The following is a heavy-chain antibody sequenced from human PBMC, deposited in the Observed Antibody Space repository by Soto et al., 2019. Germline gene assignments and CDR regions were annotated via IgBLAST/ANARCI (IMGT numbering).Heavy chain of an antibody. CDR1: VFPFGTNA. J-gene: IGHJ4*02. D-gene: IGHD1-26*01. CDR2: LSNTGRRT. CDR3: ATEMGATQGPFDN. V-gene: IGHV3-23*01. Sequence: GGSLRLSCVVSVFPFGTNAMSWVRQAPGKGLEWVSGLSNTGRRTSYADSVKGRFNISRDNSENTVYLQMNSLRVEDTAVYYCATEMGATQGPFDNWGQGTLVTVSS.